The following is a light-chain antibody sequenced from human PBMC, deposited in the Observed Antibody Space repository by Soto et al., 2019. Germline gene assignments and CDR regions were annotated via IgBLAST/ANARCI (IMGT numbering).Light chain of an antibody. CDR2: DAS. CDR1: QSLSSN. J-gene: IGKJ1*01. Sequence: EIVMTQSPATLSVSPGERATLSCRASQSLSSNLAWYQQKPGQAPRLLTYDASTRATDIPARFSGSGYGTEFTLTISSLHSEDSAVYYCQQYIHWRTFCQGPKVEIK. V-gene: IGKV3-15*01. CDR3: QQYIHWRT.